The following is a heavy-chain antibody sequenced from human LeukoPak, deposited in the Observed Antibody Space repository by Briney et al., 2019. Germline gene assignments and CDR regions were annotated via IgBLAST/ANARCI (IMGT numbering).Heavy chain of an antibody. CDR3: ARRGDNEGYDY. J-gene: IGHJ4*02. D-gene: IGHD1-1*01. Sequence: ASVKVSCKASGYTFTDYYIHCVRQAPGQGREWMGWINPNSGGSNNAQKFQGRVTMTRDTSISTAYMELSSLRSGDTAVFYCARRGDNEGYDYWGQGTLVTVYS. CDR2: INPNSGGS. CDR1: GYTFTDYY. V-gene: IGHV1-2*02.